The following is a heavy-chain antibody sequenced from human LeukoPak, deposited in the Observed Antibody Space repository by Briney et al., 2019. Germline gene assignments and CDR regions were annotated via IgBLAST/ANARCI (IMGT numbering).Heavy chain of an antibody. V-gene: IGHV5-51*01. CDR3: ARPSSLYGGTSEDY. D-gene: IGHD4-23*01. CDR1: GYSFTDYW. CDR2: IYPGDSDT. J-gene: IGHJ4*02. Sequence: GESRKISCKASGYSFTDYWIVWVRQMPGKGLEWMGAIYPGDSDTRYSPSLDGQVTISADKSVSTTYLQWSSLQASDTAMYYCARPSSLYGGTSEDYWGQGTLVTVSS.